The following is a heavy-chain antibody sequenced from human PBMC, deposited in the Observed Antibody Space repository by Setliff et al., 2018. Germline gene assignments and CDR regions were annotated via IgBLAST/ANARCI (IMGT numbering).Heavy chain of an antibody. D-gene: IGHD3-10*01. CDR1: EFTFSIYW. Sequence: PGGSLRLSCVASEFTFSIYWMSWVRQVPGKGLEWVANMKQDGTEQYYLDSVKGRSTISRDNAKNSLYLQMNSLRAEDTAVYYCARVVIRGLVTRYYFDYWGPGTLVTVSS. J-gene: IGHJ4*02. CDR3: ARVVIRGLVTRYYFDY. CDR2: MKQDGTEQ. V-gene: IGHV3-7*05.